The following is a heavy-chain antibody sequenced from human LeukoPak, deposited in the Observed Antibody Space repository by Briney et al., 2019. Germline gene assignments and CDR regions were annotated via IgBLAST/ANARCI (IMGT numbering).Heavy chain of an antibody. CDR3: ARLKQRETGSFDY. Sequence: SETLSLTCTVSGGSISTTNYYWGWIRQPPGKGLEWIGSMYYSESTYYNPSLKSRVTISVDTSKNQFSLKLSSVTAADTAVYYCARLKQRETGSFDYWGQGTLVTVSS. V-gene: IGHV4-39*01. CDR2: MYYSEST. J-gene: IGHJ4*02. CDR1: GGSISTTNYY. D-gene: IGHD1-1*01.